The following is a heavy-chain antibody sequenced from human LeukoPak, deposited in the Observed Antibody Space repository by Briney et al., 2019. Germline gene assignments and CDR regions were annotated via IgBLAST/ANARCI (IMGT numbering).Heavy chain of an antibody. CDR3: ARYIWGSYPTFEDY. D-gene: IGHD3-16*02. V-gene: IGHV4-59*01. Sequence: SQTLSLTCTVSGGSISSYYWSWIRQPPGKGLEWIGYISYSGSTNYNPSLKSRVTISVDTSKNQLSLKLNSVTAADTAVYYCARYIWGSYPTFEDYWGQGTLVTVSS. J-gene: IGHJ4*02. CDR1: GGSISSYY. CDR2: ISYSGST.